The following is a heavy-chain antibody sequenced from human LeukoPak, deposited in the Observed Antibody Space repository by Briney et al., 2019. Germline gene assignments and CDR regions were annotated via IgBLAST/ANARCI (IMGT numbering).Heavy chain of an antibody. CDR2: IYHSGST. CDR3: ARQGIAAAGFDY. J-gene: IGHJ4*02. V-gene: IGHV4-59*11. CDR1: GGSISGHY. Sequence: SETLSLTCTVSGGSISGHYWSWIRQPPWKGLEWIGEIYHSGSTNYNPSLKSRVTISVDKSKNQFSLKLSSVTAADTAVYYCARQGIAAAGFDYWGQGTLVTVSS. D-gene: IGHD6-13*01.